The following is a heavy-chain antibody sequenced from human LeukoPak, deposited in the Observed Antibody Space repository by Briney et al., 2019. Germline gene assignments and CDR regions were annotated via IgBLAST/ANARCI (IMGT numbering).Heavy chain of an antibody. V-gene: IGHV3-49*03. Sequence: PGGSLRLSCTASGFTFGDYAMSWFRQAPGKGLEWVGFIRSKAYGGTTEYAASVKGRFTISRDDSKSIAYLQMNSLKTEDTAVYYCTRDRGYYDSSGYPHYFDYWGQGTLVTVSS. J-gene: IGHJ4*02. D-gene: IGHD3-22*01. CDR3: TRDRGYYDSSGYPHYFDY. CDR1: GFTFGDYA. CDR2: IRSKAYGGTT.